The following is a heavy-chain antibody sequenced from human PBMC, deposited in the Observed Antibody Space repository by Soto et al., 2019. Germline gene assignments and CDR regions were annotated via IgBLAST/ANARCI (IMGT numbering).Heavy chain of an antibody. CDR3: AKGSRGARPYYFDF. D-gene: IGHD3-10*01. V-gene: IGHV3-23*01. CDR1: GFTFRNYA. J-gene: IGHJ4*02. CDR2: ITDSGGST. Sequence: EVQLLESGGNSVQPGGSLRLSCTASGFTFRNYAMSWVRQAPGKGLEWVSAITDSGGSTYHADSVKGRFTISRDNSKNTLYRPMNSLSADDTAIYYCAKGSRGARPYYFDFWGQGTLVTTSS.